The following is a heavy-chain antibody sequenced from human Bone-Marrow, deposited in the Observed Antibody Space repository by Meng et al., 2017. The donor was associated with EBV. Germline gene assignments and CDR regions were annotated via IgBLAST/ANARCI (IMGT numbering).Heavy chain of an antibody. Sequence: QMWLVHSGAEVKKPGASLKVSCKASGYTFTGYYIHWVRQAPGQGLEWVGWINPNSGGTNYAEKFQGRVTMTRDTSITTAFMELSSLKSDDTAVYYCAMGLATDFDYWGQGTLVTVSS. CDR1: GYTFTGYY. CDR2: INPNSGGT. V-gene: IGHV1-2*02. D-gene: IGHD5-12*01. CDR3: AMGLATDFDY. J-gene: IGHJ4*02.